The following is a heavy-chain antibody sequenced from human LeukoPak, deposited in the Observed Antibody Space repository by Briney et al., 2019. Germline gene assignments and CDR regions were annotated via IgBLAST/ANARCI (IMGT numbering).Heavy chain of an antibody. CDR3: AKAASKRTDYGDYAFYYYMDV. Sequence: GGSLRLSCAASGFTFSNYGKHWVRQAPGKGLDWVAFIHYDGSNKYYADSVKGRFTISRDDSKNTLYLQMNSLRAEDTAVYYCAKAASKRTDYGDYAFYYYMDVWGKGTTVTISS. D-gene: IGHD4-17*01. CDR1: GFTFSNYG. V-gene: IGHV3-30*02. CDR2: IHYDGSNK. J-gene: IGHJ6*03.